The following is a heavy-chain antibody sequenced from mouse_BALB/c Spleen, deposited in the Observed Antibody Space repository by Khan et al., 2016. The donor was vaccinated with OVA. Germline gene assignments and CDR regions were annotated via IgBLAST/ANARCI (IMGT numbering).Heavy chain of an antibody. CDR2: ISHSGST. CDR3: ARTARIKY. CDR1: GYSITSGYG. D-gene: IGHD1-2*01. Sequence: EVQLQEPGPGLVKPSQSLSLTCTVTGYSITSGYGWNWIRQFPGNKLEWMGYISHSGSTNYNPSLKSRISITRDTSKNQFFLQLNSGTTEDTATYYCARTARIKYWGQGTTLTVSS. J-gene: IGHJ2*01. V-gene: IGHV3-2*02.